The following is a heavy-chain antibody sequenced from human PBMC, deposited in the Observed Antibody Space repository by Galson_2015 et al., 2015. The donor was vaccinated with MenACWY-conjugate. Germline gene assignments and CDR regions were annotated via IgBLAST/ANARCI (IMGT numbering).Heavy chain of an antibody. CDR2: IYSDDDK. J-gene: IGHJ5*02. CDR1: GSSLTTNGVA. V-gene: IGHV2-5*02. CDR3: AHRAAYNYGYPKWFDH. Sequence: PALVKPTQTLTLTCSLSGSSLTTNGVAVGWIRQPPGEALEWLTLIYSDDDKRYSPSLKTRLTITKDTARNQVVLTMSNMDPVDTATYYWAHRAAYNYGYPKWFDHWGQGLLVSVSS. D-gene: IGHD5-18*01.